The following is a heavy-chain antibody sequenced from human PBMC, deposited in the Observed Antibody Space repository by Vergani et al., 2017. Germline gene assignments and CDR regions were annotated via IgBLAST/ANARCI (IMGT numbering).Heavy chain of an antibody. J-gene: IGHJ6*02. Sequence: QVQLVESGGGVVQPGRSLRLSCAASGFTFSSYAMHWVRQAPGKGLEWVAVIRYDGSNKYYADSVKGRFTISRDNSKNTLYLQMNSLRAEDTAVYYCAKDQGIAAAGTTDYYYYYGMDVWGQXP. CDR2: IRYDGSNK. CDR1: GFTFSSYA. CDR3: AKDQGIAAAGTTDYYYYYGMDV. D-gene: IGHD6-13*01. V-gene: IGHV3-30*02.